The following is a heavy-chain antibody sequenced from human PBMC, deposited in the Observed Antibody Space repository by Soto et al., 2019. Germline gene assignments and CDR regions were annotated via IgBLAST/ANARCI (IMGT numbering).Heavy chain of an antibody. J-gene: IGHJ4*02. D-gene: IGHD2-15*01. CDR3: ARGRAVLGYCSGGSCYSGYFDY. Sequence: ASVKVSCKASGYTFTSYYMHWVRQAPGQGLEWMGIINPSGGSTSYAQKFQGRVTVTADESTSTAYMELSSLRSEDTAVYYCARGRAVLGYCSGGSCYSGYFDYWGQGTLVTVS. V-gene: IGHV1-46*01. CDR1: GYTFTSYY. CDR2: INPSGGST.